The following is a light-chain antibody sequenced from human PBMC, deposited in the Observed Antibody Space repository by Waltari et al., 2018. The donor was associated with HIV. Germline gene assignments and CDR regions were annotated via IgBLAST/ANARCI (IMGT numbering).Light chain of an antibody. J-gene: IGKJ1*01. V-gene: IGKV4-1*01. Sequence: VMTQSPDSLAVSLGERATINCKSSQSLFYSSNTKNYLAWYQQKPGQPPKLLIHWASTRISGVPDRCSGSGAATEFTLTIRSLQAEDVAVYYCHQYFSTPQTFGQGTKVEVK. CDR2: WAS. CDR1: QSLFYSSNTKNY. CDR3: HQYFSTPQT.